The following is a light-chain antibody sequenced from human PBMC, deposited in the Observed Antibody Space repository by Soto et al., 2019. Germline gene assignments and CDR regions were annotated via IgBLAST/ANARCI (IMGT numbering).Light chain of an antibody. Sequence: QSALTQPPSVSGSPGQSVTISCTGTSSDVGSYNRVSWYQQPPGTAPKLRIYEVSNRPSGVPDRFSGSKSGNTASLTISGLQAEDEADYYCSLYTSSSTSWVFGGGTKLTVL. CDR1: SSDVGSYNR. J-gene: IGLJ3*02. CDR3: SLYTSSSTSWV. CDR2: EVS. V-gene: IGLV2-18*01.